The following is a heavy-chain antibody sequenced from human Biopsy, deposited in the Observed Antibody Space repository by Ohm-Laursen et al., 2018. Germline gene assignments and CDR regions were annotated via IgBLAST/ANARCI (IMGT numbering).Heavy chain of an antibody. CDR2: LFTSGTT. J-gene: IGHJ4*02. D-gene: IGHD3-10*01. V-gene: IGHV4-4*07. CDR3: VRGGSGSFPFDY. CDR1: GGSINSYY. Sequence: SDTLSLTCAVSGGSINSYYWSWMRQPAGKGLEWIGSLFTSGTTNYSPSPNNQVTMSVDTSKNQFSLRLTSVTAADTAVYYCVRGGSGSFPFDYWGPGTLVTVSS.